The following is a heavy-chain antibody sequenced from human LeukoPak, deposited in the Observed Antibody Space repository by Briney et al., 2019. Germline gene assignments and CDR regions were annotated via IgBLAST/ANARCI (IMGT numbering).Heavy chain of an antibody. D-gene: IGHD3-22*01. Sequence: PSETLSLTCTVSGGSISSYYWSWIRQPPGKGLEWIGYIYYSGSTNYNPSLKSRVTISVDTSKNQFSLKLSSVTAADTAVYYCARRYYYDSSGYSSPYYFDYWGQGTLVTVSS. V-gene: IGHV4-59*12. CDR1: GGSISSYY. J-gene: IGHJ4*02. CDR3: ARRYYYDSSGYSSPYYFDY. CDR2: IYYSGST.